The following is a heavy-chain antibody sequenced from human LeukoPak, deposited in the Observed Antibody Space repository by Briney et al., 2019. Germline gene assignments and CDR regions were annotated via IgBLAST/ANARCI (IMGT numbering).Heavy chain of an antibody. CDR3: AKDLWGWSGMDV. V-gene: IGHV3-23*01. CDR2: ISGSGGST. D-gene: IGHD6-19*01. J-gene: IGHJ6*02. Sequence: PGGSLRLSCAASGLSFSSYAMSWVRQAPGKGLEWVSAISGSGGSTYYADSVKGRFTISRDNSKNTLYLQMNSLRDEDTALYYCAKDLWGWSGMDVWGQGTTVTVSS. CDR1: GLSFSSYA.